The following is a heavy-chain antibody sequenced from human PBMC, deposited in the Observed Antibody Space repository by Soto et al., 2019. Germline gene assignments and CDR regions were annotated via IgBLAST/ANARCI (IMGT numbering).Heavy chain of an antibody. D-gene: IGHD1-26*01. CDR3: ARGTGGATSSGKDQFDY. Sequence: EVQLVESGGGLVQPGGSLRLSCAGSGFIFGNFWMTWVRQAPGKGLEWVANNKQDGSEKYYVDSVKGRFTISRDNVKNSMYLQINSLRSEDTAVYYCARGTGGATSSGKDQFDYWGQGTLVPVSS. CDR1: GFIFGNFW. J-gene: IGHJ4*02. CDR2: NKQDGSEK. V-gene: IGHV3-7*01.